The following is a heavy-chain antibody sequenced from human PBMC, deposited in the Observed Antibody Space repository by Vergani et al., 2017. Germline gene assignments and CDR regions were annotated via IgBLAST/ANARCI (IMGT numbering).Heavy chain of an antibody. CDR2: ISGSGGFT. D-gene: IGHD2-15*01. Sequence: EVQLLESGGNLVQPGGSLRLSCAASGFTFTNFAMTWVRQAPGEGLEWVSGISGSGGFTYYADSVKGRFTISRDNSKNTLYLQMKSLRPEDTAVYYCAKEGGGYCSGGTCYPEYWGQGTLVIVSS. J-gene: IGHJ4*02. V-gene: IGHV3-23*01. CDR3: AKEGGGYCSGGTCYPEY. CDR1: GFTFTNFA.